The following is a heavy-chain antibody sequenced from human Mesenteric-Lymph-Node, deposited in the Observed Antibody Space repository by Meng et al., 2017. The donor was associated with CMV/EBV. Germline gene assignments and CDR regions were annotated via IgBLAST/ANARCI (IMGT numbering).Heavy chain of an antibody. CDR2: TYYRSKWYN. CDR1: GDSVSSHSAA. V-gene: IGHV6-1*01. D-gene: IGHD3-10*01. Sequence: SCAISGDSVSSHSAAWNWLRQSPSRGLEWLGRTYYRSKWYNDYAVSVKSRITINPDTSKNQFSLQLNSVTPEDTAVYYCARGSMVRGYDYGMDVWGQGTTVTVSS. CDR3: ARGSMVRGYDYGMDV. J-gene: IGHJ6*02.